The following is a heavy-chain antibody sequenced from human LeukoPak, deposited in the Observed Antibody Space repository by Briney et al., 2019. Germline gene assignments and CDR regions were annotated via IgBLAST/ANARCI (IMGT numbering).Heavy chain of an antibody. Sequence: GGSLRLSCAASGFTFSSYSMNWVRQAPGKGLEWVSSISSSSSYIYYADSVKGRSTISRDNAKNSLYLQMNSLRAEDTAVYYCARGHIVVVVAAPDYWGQGTLVTVSS. V-gene: IGHV3-21*01. D-gene: IGHD2-15*01. CDR2: ISSSSSYI. CDR1: GFTFSSYS. CDR3: ARGHIVVVVAAPDY. J-gene: IGHJ4*02.